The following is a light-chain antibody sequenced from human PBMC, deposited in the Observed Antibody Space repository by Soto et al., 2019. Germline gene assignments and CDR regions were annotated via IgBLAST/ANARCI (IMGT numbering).Light chain of an antibody. J-gene: IGLJ2*01. Sequence: QSVLTQPPSVSGAPGQTGTISCTGTSSNIGAGFDGHWYQKLPGAAPKLLIYANTDRPSGVPARFSGSKSVTSASLAITGLQPEDEADYFCLSYDTRLRGVFGGGTKLTVL. CDR3: LSYDTRLRGV. CDR1: SSNIGAGFD. CDR2: ANT. V-gene: IGLV1-40*01.